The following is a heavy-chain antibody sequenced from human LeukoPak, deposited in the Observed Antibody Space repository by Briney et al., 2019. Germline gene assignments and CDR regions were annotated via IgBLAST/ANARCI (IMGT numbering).Heavy chain of an antibody. CDR2: INHSGST. D-gene: IGHD4-17*01. J-gene: IGHJ5*02. V-gene: IGHV4-34*01. CDR3: ARYYGDYANWFDP. CDR1: GGSFSGYY. Sequence: PSETLSLTCAVYGGSFSGYYWSWIRQPPGKWLEWIGEINHSGSTNYNPSLKSRVTISVDTSKNQFSLKLSSVTAADTAVYYCARYYGDYANWFDPWGQGTLVTVSS.